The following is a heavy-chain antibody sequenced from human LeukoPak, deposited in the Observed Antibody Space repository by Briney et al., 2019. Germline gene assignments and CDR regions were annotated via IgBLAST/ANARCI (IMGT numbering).Heavy chain of an antibody. D-gene: IGHD3-10*02. CDR2: INPNSGGT. J-gene: IGHJ3*02. CDR3: ASVRVASNDAFDI. V-gene: IGHV1-2*02. CDR1: GYTFTGYY. Sequence: GASVKVSYKASGYTFTGYYMHWVRQAPGQGLEWMGWINPNSGGTNYAQKFQGRVTMTRDTSISTAYMELSRLRSDDTAVYYCASVRVASNDAFDIWGQGTMVTVSS.